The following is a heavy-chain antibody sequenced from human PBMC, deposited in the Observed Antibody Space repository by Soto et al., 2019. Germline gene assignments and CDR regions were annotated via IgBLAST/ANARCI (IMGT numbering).Heavy chain of an antibody. J-gene: IGHJ4*02. CDR2: ISYDGSNK. CDR3: AKDLYSGSYYDY. V-gene: IGHV3-30*18. CDR1: GFTFSSYG. D-gene: IGHD1-26*01. Sequence: QVQLVESGGGVVQPGRSLRLSCAASGFTFSSYGMHWVRQAPGKGLEWVAVISYDGSNKYYADSVKGRFTISRDNSKNTLYLQMNSLRAEDTAVYYCAKDLYSGSYYDYWGQGTLVTVSS.